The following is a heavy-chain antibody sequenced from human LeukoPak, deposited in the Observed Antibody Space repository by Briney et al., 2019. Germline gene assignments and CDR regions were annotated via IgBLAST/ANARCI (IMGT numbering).Heavy chain of an antibody. CDR3: AKVTDSSGYFPSDY. CDR2: IWYDGSNK. Sequence: GGSLRLSCAASGFTFSSYAMHWVRQAPGKGLEWVAVIWYDGSNKYYADSVKGRSTISRDNSKNTLYLQMNSLRVDDTAVYYCAKVTDSSGYFPSDYWGQGTLVTVSS. J-gene: IGHJ4*02. CDR1: GFTFSSYA. V-gene: IGHV3-33*06. D-gene: IGHD3-22*01.